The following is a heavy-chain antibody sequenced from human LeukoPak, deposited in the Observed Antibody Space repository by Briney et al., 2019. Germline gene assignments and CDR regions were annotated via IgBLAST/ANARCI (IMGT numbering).Heavy chain of an antibody. CDR2: ISAYNGNT. CDR1: GYTFTSYG. D-gene: IGHD6-6*01. J-gene: IGHJ5*02. Sequence: ASVKVSCKASGYTFTSYGISWVRQAPGQGLEWMGWISAYNGNTNYAQKLQGRVTMTTDTSTSTAYMELRSLRSDDTAVYYCARDQDKQLVQGGWFDPWGQGTLVTVSS. V-gene: IGHV1-18*01. CDR3: ARDQDKQLVQGGWFDP.